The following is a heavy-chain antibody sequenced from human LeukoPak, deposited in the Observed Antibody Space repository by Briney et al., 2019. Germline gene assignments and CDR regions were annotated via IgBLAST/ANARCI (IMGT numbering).Heavy chain of an antibody. V-gene: IGHV3-23*01. Sequence: AGGSLRLSCAASGFTFSSYAMHWVRQAPGKGLEWVSAISGSGGSTYYADSVKGWFTISRDNSKNTLFLQMNSLRAEDTAVYYCARPILSGYQLPSYWGQGTLVTVSS. J-gene: IGHJ4*02. CDR3: ARPILSGYQLPSY. CDR2: ISGSGGST. CDR1: GFTFSSYA. D-gene: IGHD2-2*01.